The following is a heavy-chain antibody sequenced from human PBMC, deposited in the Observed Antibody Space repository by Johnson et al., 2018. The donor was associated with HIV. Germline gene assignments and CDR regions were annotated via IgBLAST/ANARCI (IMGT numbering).Heavy chain of an antibody. CDR3: AREPIGGAFDI. CDR1: GFTVSNNY. J-gene: IGHJ3*02. D-gene: IGHD3-16*01. V-gene: IGHV3-74*01. CDR2: INSDGSST. Sequence: VQLVESGGGLVQPGGSLRLSCAASGFTVSNNYMTWVRQAPGKGLEWVSRINSDGSSTSYADSVKGRFTISRDNAKNTLYLQMNSLRAEDTAVYYCAREPIGGAFDIWGQGTMVIVAS.